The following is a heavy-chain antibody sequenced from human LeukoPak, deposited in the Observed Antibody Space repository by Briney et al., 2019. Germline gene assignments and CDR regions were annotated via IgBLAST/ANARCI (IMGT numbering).Heavy chain of an antibody. J-gene: IGHJ4*02. D-gene: IGHD3-10*01. CDR3: AKQEYFYASGTPPDY. Sequence: AGSLRLSCAASGFTFSSYGMHWVRQAPGKGLEWVAFIRYDGSNKYYADSVKGRFTISRDNSTNTLYLQMNSLRAEDTAVYYCAKQEYFYASGTPPDYWGQGTLVTVSS. CDR1: GFTFSSYG. CDR2: IRYDGSNK. V-gene: IGHV3-30*02.